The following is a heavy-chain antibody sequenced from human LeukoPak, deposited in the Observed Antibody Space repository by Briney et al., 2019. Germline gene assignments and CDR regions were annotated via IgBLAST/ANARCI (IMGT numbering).Heavy chain of an antibody. Sequence: GGSLRLSCAASGNSWMHWVRQAPGKGLVWVSHINGDGSWTTYADSVKGRFTISKDNAKNTVYLQMNNLRAEDTAVYYCVSFYETYWGRGTLVTVS. CDR1: GNSW. CDR3: VSFYETY. J-gene: IGHJ4*02. CDR2: INGDGSWT. V-gene: IGHV3-74*01. D-gene: IGHD2-2*01.